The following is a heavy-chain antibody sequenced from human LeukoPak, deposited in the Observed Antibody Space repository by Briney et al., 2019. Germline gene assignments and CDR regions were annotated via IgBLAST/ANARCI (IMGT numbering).Heavy chain of an antibody. Sequence: ASAKVSCMASGDTFSIYAVSWVRPAPGQGLEWMGGIIAIFGPANDAQNYQGRVTISADESTSKAIMELRSLTTEDTAVYYCASRTYYYDSSGYYYAPFDYWGQGTLVTVSS. D-gene: IGHD3-22*01. CDR1: GDTFSIYA. V-gene: IGHV1-69*01. J-gene: IGHJ4*02. CDR3: ASRTYYYDSSGYYYAPFDY. CDR2: IIAIFGPA.